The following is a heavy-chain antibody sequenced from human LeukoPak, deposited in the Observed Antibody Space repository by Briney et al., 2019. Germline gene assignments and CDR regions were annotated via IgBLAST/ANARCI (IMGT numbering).Heavy chain of an antibody. J-gene: IGHJ3*02. CDR2: ISAYNGNT. CDR3: ARGGSRSRRGDDAFDI. Sequence: ASVKVSCKASDYTFTNYAMNWVRRAPGQGLEWMGWISAYNGNTELAQKFQGRVTLATDASTSTAYVELRSLTSDDTAVYFCARGGSRSRRGDDAFDIWGQGTMVTVSS. D-gene: IGHD3-10*01. V-gene: IGHV1-18*01. CDR1: DYTFTNYA.